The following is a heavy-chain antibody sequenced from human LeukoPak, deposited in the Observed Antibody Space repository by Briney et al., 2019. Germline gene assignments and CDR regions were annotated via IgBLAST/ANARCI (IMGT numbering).Heavy chain of an antibody. CDR1: GFTYSNFG. CDR3: AKDGSTRYCSGGSCNKGVSDY. Sequence: GGSLRLSCVTSGFTYSNFGMHWVRQTPGKGLEWVSAISGSGGSTYYADSVKGRFTISRDNSKNTLYLQMNSLRAEDTAVYYCAKDGSTRYCSGGSCNKGVSDYWGQGTLVTVSS. J-gene: IGHJ4*02. CDR2: ISGSGGST. V-gene: IGHV3-23*01. D-gene: IGHD2-15*01.